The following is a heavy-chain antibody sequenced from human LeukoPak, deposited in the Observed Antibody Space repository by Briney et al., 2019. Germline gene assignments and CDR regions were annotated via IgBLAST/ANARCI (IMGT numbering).Heavy chain of an antibody. D-gene: IGHD6-13*01. J-gene: IGHJ4*02. CDR3: ATSNEYSSSWYGFDY. CDR2: IYYSGST. Sequence: SETLSLTCTVSGGSISSYYWSWIRQPPGKGLEWIGYIYYSGSTNYNPSLKSRVTISVDTSKNQFSPKLSSVTAADTAVYYCATSNEYSSSWYGFDYWGQGTLVTVSS. CDR1: GGSISSYY. V-gene: IGHV4-59*01.